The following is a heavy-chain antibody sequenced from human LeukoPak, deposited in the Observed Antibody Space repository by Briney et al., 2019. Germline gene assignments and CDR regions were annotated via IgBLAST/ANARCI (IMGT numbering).Heavy chain of an antibody. Sequence: SVKVSCKASGGTFSSYAISWVRQAPGQGLEWMGGIIPIFGTANYAQKFQGRVTITADESTRTAYMELRSLRSDDTAVYYCARDRFGSYYGEHWFDPWGQGTLVTVSS. CDR3: ARDRFGSYYGEHWFDP. CDR2: IIPIFGTA. V-gene: IGHV1-69*13. D-gene: IGHD1-26*01. J-gene: IGHJ5*02. CDR1: GGTFSSYA.